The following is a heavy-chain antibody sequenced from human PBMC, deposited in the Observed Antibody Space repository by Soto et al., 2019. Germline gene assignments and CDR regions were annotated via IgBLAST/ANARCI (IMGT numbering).Heavy chain of an antibody. CDR1: GYTFTSYG. D-gene: IGHD3-3*01. V-gene: IGHV1-69*13. Sequence: GASVKVSCKASGYTFTSYGISWVRQAPGQGLEWMGWIIPIFGNTNYAQKFQGRVTITADESTSTAYMELSSLRSEDTAVYYYARVYDFWSGPHDYWGQGTLVTVSS. CDR2: IIPIFGNT. CDR3: ARVYDFWSGPHDY. J-gene: IGHJ4*02.